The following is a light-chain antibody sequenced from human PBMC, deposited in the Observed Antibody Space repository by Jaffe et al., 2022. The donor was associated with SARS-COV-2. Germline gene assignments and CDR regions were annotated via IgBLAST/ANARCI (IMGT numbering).Light chain of an antibody. V-gene: IGKV1-39*01. J-gene: IGKJ4*01. CDR2: AAS. CDR1: QSISNY. Sequence: DIQMTQSPSSLSASVGDRVTITCRASQSISNYLNWYQQKPGKAPKLLIYAASSLQSGVPSRFSGSGSGTDFTLTISCLQPEDFATYYCQQSYSTPLAFGGGTKVEI. CDR3: QQSYSTPLA.